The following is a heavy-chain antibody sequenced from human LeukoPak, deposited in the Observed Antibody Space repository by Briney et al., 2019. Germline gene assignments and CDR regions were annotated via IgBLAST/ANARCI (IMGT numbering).Heavy chain of an antibody. V-gene: IGHV3-30-3*01. J-gene: IGHJ4*02. CDR2: ISYDGSNK. CDR3: ARDVFVVVITTVDY. D-gene: IGHD3-22*01. Sequence: GGSLRLSCAASGFTFSSYAMHWVRQAPGKGLEWVAVISYDGSNKYYADSVKGRFTISRDNSKNTLYLQMNSLRAEDTAVYYCARDVFVVVITTVDYWGQGTLVTVSS. CDR1: GFTFSSYA.